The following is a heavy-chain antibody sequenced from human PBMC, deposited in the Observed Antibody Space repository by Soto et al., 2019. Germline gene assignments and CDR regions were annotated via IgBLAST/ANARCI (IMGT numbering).Heavy chain of an antibody. D-gene: IGHD3-22*01. CDR2: IKQDGSEK. CDR3: ARVNYDSSGYYYYYGMDV. V-gene: IGHV3-7*03. Sequence: VQLVESGGGLVQPGGSLRLSCAASGFTFSSYWMSWVRQAPGKGLEWVANIKQDGSEKYYVDSVKGRFTISRDNAKNSLYLQMNSLRAEDTAVYYCARVNYDSSGYYYYYGMDVWGQGTTVTVSS. J-gene: IGHJ6*02. CDR1: GFTFSSYW.